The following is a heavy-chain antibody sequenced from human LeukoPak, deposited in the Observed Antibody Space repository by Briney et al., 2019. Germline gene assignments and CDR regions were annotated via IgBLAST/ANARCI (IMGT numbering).Heavy chain of an antibody. CDR3: ARGGGLYCGGDCYADAFDI. J-gene: IGHJ3*02. D-gene: IGHD2-21*02. Sequence: ASVKVSCKASGYTFTSYGISWVRQAPGQGLEWMGWISAYNGNTNYAQKLQGRVTMTTDTSTSTAYMELRSLRSDDTAVYYCARGGGLYCGGDCYADAFDIWGQGTMVTVSS. CDR1: GYTFTSYG. V-gene: IGHV1-18*01. CDR2: ISAYNGNT.